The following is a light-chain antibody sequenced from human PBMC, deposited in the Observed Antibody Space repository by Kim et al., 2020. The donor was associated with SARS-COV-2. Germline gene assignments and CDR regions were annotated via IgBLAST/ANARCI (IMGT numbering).Light chain of an antibody. Sequence: QSVLTQPPSVSGAPGQRVTISCTGGRSNIGADFDVHWYQQFPGTAPKLLSYRNNNRPSGVPDRFSGSKSATSASLAITGLQAEDEADYYCQSYDSTLSAYVFGTGTKVTVL. CDR1: RSNIGADFD. CDR2: RNN. V-gene: IGLV1-40*01. CDR3: QSYDSTLSAYV. J-gene: IGLJ1*01.